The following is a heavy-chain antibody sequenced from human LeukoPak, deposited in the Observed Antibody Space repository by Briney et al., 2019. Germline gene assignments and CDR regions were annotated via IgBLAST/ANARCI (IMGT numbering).Heavy chain of an antibody. D-gene: IGHD6-13*01. CDR2: ISDSTDST. Sequence: GGSLRLSCAVSGFTIRSYAMNWVRQAPGKGLEWVSTISDSTDSTYYTDSVKGRFTISRDNFRNMLHLEMNSLRAEDTAVYYCAKDLAAAGDGSWGQGTLVTVSS. CDR3: AKDLAAAGDGS. J-gene: IGHJ4*02. V-gene: IGHV3-23*01. CDR1: GFTIRSYA.